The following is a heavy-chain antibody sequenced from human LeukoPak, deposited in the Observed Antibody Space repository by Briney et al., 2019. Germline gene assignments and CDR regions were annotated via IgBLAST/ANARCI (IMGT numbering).Heavy chain of an antibody. CDR2: INPSGGST. D-gene: IGHD6-13*01. CDR3: ARDLGMRSDYYYYYMDV. J-gene: IGHJ6*03. CDR1: GYTFTSYY. Sequence: GASVKVSCKASGYTFTSYYMHWVRQAPGQGLEWMGIINPSGGSTSYAQKFQGRVTMTRDTSTSTVYMELSSLRSEDTAVYYCARDLGMRSDYYYYYMDVWGKGTTVTISS. V-gene: IGHV1-46*01.